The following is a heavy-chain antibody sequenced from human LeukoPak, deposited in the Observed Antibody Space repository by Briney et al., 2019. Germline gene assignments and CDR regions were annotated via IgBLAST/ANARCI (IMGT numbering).Heavy chain of an antibody. CDR1: GGSFSSYY. D-gene: IGHD6-6*01. CDR2: INHSGST. Sequence: PSETLSLTCAVYGGSFSSYYWSWIRQPPGKGLEWIGEINHSGSTNYNPSLKSRVTISVDTSKNHFSLKLSSVTAADTAVYYCARGSPRRGYYYYMDVWGKGTTVTVSS. CDR3: ARGSPRRGYYYYMDV. J-gene: IGHJ6*03. V-gene: IGHV4-34*01.